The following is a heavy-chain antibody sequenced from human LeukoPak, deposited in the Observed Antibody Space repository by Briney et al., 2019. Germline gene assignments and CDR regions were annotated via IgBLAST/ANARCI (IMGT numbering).Heavy chain of an antibody. J-gene: IGHJ4*02. CDR3: ARDAYKLFDY. CDR2: IKQDGSEK. Sequence: GGSLRLSCAAPGFTFSSYWMSWLRHAPGKGLEWVANIKQDGSEKYYVDSVRGRFTISRDNGKNSLYLQMNSLRAEDTAVYYCARDAYKLFDYWGQGTLVTVFS. V-gene: IGHV3-7*04. CDR1: GFTFSSYW. D-gene: IGHD5-24*01.